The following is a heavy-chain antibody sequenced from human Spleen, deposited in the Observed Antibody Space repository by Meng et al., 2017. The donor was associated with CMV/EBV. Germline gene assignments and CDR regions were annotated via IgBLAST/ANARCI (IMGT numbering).Heavy chain of an antibody. Sequence: KASGYIFTDYGVSGLRMAPGQGIEWMGWISGSNGRTNYAQNFQGRVTLTTDTSTTTAYMELESLRPDDTAVYYCARSHPWFGQLWFHDWGQGTLVTVSS. CDR2: ISGSNGRT. J-gene: IGHJ1*01. V-gene: IGHV1-18*04. CDR1: GYIFTDYG. CDR3: ARSHPWFGQLWFHD. D-gene: IGHD3-10*01.